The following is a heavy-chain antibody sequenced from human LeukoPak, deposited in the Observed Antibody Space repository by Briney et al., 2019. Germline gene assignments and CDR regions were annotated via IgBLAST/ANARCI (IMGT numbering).Heavy chain of an antibody. V-gene: IGHV4-59*12. CDR2: VYYSGST. J-gene: IGHJ4*02. D-gene: IGHD6-19*01. CDR3: ARDVSSGWYDGTFDY. CDR1: GGSISSYY. Sequence: SETLSLTCTVSGGSISSYYWSWIRQPPGKGLEWIGYVYYSGSTNYNPSLKSRVTISVDTSKNQFSLKLSSVTAADTAVYYCARDVSSGWYDGTFDYWGQGTLVTVSS.